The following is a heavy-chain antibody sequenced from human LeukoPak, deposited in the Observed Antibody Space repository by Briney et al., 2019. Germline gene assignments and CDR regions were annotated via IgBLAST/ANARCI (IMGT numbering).Heavy chain of an antibody. D-gene: IGHD6-19*01. Sequence: VASVKVSCKASGYTFTGYYMHWVRQAPGQGLERMGCINPNSGATKYAQKFQGRVTMTRDTSISIAYMDLSRLRSDDTAAYYCARGWYLDYWGQGALVTVSS. V-gene: IGHV1-2*02. CDR2: INPNSGAT. CDR1: GYTFTGYY. J-gene: IGHJ4*02. CDR3: ARGWYLDY.